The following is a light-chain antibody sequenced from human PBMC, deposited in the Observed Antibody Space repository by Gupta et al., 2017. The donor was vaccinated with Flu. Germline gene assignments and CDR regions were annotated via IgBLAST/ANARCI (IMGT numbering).Light chain of an antibody. CDR2: DTS. CDR3: QHYNNVHPVIA. J-gene: IGKJ3*01. CDR1: QDIRNF. Sequence: DIQMTQSPSSLSASVGDRVTITCQASQDIRNFLNWYQQKPGKAPQLLIYDTSNVAKGVISRFSGRGAGTNFSFTISGLQPEDVATYYCQHYNNVHPVIAFGHGTKVEI. V-gene: IGKV1-33*01.